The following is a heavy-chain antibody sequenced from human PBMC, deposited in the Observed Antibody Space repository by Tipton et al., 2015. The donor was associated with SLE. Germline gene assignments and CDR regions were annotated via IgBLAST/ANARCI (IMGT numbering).Heavy chain of an antibody. CDR3: ARHMRYNWNYFDN. V-gene: IGHV4-31*03. CDR1: GGSISSGGYY. Sequence: LRLSCTVSGGSISSGGYYWSWIRQHPGKGLEWIGYIYYSGSTYYNPSFKSRVTISVDTSKNQFSLKLSSVTAADTAVYYCARHMRYNWNYFDNWGQGSLVIVSS. D-gene: IGHD1-20*01. J-gene: IGHJ4*02. CDR2: IYYSGST.